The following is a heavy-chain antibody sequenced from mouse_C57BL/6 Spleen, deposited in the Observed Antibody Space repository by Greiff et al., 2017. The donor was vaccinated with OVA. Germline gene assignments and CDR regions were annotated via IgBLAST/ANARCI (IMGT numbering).Heavy chain of an antibody. CDR3: AAHYNGRRRGDCEV. CDR2: IWGDGST. Sequence: VKLQESGPGLVAPSQSLSITCTVSGFSLTSYGVSWVRQPPGKGLEWLGVIWGDGSTNYYSALISRLSISQDNSKSQLFLILNSLQTDTTTAFFGAAHYNGRRRGDCEVGGTGNTVTVAA. CDR1: GFSLTSYG. V-gene: IGHV2-3*01. D-gene: IGHD1-2*01. J-gene: IGHJ1*03.